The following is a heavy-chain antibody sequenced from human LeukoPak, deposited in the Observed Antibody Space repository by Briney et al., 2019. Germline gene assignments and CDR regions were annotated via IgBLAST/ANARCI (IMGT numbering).Heavy chain of an antibody. V-gene: IGHV4-39*01. J-gene: IGHJ4*02. CDR3: GSKEEVVNEFAY. CDR1: GGSISSSSYY. D-gene: IGHD2-8*01. CDR2: IYYSGNT. Sequence: PSETLSLTCTVSGGSISSSSYYWGWIRQPPGKGLEWIGTIYYSGNTYYNPSLKSRVSISVDTSKNQISLKLSSVTAADTAVYYCGSKEEVVNEFAYWGKETLSPSLQ.